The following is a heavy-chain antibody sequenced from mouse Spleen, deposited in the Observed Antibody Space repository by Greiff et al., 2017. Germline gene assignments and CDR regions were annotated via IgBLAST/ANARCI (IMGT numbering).Heavy chain of an antibody. CDR3: ARGYDGYPWFAY. V-gene: IGHV3-6*01. Sequence: ESGPGLVKPSQSLSLTCSVTGYSITSGYYWKWIRQFPGNKLEWMGYISYDGSNNYNPSLKNRISITRDTSKNQFFLKLNSVTTEDTATYYCARGYDGYPWFAYWGQGTLVTVSA. CDR2: ISYDGSN. J-gene: IGHJ3*01. CDR1: GYSITSGYY. D-gene: IGHD2-3*01.